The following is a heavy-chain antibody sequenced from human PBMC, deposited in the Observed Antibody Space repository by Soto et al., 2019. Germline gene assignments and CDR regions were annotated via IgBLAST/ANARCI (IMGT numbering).Heavy chain of an antibody. Sequence: SETLSLTCTVSGGSISSGGYYWSWIRQHPGKGLQWIGYIYYSGSTYYNPSLKSRVTISVDTSKNQFSLKLSSVTAADTAVYYCARFIVVVPAATEAGHDAFDIWGQGTMVTVSS. D-gene: IGHD2-2*01. V-gene: IGHV4-31*03. CDR3: ARFIVVVPAATEAGHDAFDI. J-gene: IGHJ3*02. CDR1: GGSISSGGYY. CDR2: IYYSGST.